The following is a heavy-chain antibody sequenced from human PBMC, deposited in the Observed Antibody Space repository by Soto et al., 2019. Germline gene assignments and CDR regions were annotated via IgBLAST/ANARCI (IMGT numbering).Heavy chain of an antibody. Sequence: ASVKVSCKASGYTFTSYGISWVRQAPGQGLEWMGWISAYNGNTNYAQKLQGRVTMPTDTSTSTAYMELRSLRSDATTVYYCARGGGWFGKLNNPDAFEIWGEGTMVTVSS. V-gene: IGHV1-18*01. J-gene: IGHJ3*02. CDR3: ARGGGWFGKLNNPDAFEI. CDR1: GYTFTSYG. D-gene: IGHD3-10*01. CDR2: ISAYNGNT.